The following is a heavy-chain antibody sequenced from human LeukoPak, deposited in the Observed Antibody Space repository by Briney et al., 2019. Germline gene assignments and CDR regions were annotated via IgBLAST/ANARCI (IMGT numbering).Heavy chain of an antibody. J-gene: IGHJ4*02. V-gene: IGHV3-21*01. CDR2: ISSDSSYI. CDR1: GFNFNTYT. CDR3: ARAHLPHSGIAGIGY. D-gene: IGHD6-13*01. Sequence: GGSLRLSCAASGFNFNTYTMNWVRQAPGKGLEWVSSISSDSSYIYYADAVHGRFTVSRDNAKYSLYLQMNSLRAEDTAVYYCARAHLPHSGIAGIGYWGQGTLVTVSS.